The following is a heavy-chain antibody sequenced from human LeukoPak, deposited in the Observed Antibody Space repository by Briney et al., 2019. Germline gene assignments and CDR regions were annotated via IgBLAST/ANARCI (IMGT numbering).Heavy chain of an antibody. V-gene: IGHV3-48*01. D-gene: IGHD3-3*01. CDR2: ISSSSSTI. J-gene: IGHJ6*02. Sequence: GGSLRLSCAASGFTFSSYSMNWVRQAPGKGLEWVSFISSSSSTIYYADSVKGRFTISRDNAKNSLYLQMNSLRAEDTAVYYCARDPTPFTIFGVVSDYYGMDVWGRGTTVTVSS. CDR1: GFTFSSYS. CDR3: ARDPTPFTIFGVVSDYYGMDV.